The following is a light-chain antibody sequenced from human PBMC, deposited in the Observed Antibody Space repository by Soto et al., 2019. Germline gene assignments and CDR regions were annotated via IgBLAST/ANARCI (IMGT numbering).Light chain of an antibody. CDR1: SSDVGGYHY. CDR3: SSYAGSNNLVV. Sequence: QSALTQPPSASGSPGQSVTISCTGTSSDVGGYHYVSWYQQHPGKAPKLMIYDISKRPSGVPDRFSGSKSGNTASLTVSGLQAEDESDYYCSSYAGSNNLVVFGGGTKLTVL. CDR2: DIS. V-gene: IGLV2-8*01. J-gene: IGLJ2*01.